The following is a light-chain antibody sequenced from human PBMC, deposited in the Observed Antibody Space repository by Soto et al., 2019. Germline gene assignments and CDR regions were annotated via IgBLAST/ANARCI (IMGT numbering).Light chain of an antibody. V-gene: IGKV3-11*01. Sequence: EIVLTQSPATLSLSPGERATLSCRASQSVSSYLAWYQQKHGQAPRLLIYDASNRATGIPARFSGSGSGTDFTLTISSLEPEDFAVYYCQQRSNWPQYTFGQATKLEIK. CDR2: DAS. J-gene: IGKJ2*01. CDR3: QQRSNWPQYT. CDR1: QSVSSY.